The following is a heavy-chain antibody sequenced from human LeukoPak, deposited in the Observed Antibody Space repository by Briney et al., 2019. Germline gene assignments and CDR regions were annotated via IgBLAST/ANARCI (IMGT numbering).Heavy chain of an antibody. Sequence: SETLSLTCTVSGGSISSGSYYWSWIRQPAGKGLEWIGRIYTSGSTNYNPSLKSRVTISVDTSKNQFSLKLSSVTAADTAVYYCARESDSYCSGGSCGDIWGQGTMVTVSS. J-gene: IGHJ3*02. CDR2: IYTSGST. D-gene: IGHD2-15*01. V-gene: IGHV4-61*02. CDR3: ARESDSYCSGGSCGDI. CDR1: GGSISSGSYY.